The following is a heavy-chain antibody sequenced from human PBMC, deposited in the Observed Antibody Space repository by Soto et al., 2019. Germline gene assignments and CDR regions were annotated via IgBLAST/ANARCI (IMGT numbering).Heavy chain of an antibody. J-gene: IGHJ4*02. CDR3: ARRYGASFDY. CDR2: IYYSGST. CDR1: CGSISSYY. Sequence: PSETLSLTFTFYCGSISSYYWSWIRQPQGKGLEWIGYIYYSGSTNYNPSLKSRVTISVDTSKNQFSLKLSSVTAADTAVYYCARRYGASFDYWGQGTLVTVSS. V-gene: IGHV4-59*01. D-gene: IGHD4-17*01.